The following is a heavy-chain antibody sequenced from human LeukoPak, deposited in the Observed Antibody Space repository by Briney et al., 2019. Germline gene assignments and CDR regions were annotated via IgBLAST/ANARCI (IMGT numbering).Heavy chain of an antibody. CDR2: INSDGSST. V-gene: IGHV3-74*01. J-gene: IGHJ4*02. Sequence: GGSLRLSCAASGFTFNRFWMHWVRQVPGKGLVWVSRINSDGSSTSYADSVKGRFTISRDNAKTSLYLQMNSLRAEDTAVYYCARDLSGVTGYTYGRGIDYWGQGTLVTVSS. CDR3: ARDLSGVTGYTYGRGIDY. CDR1: GFTFNRFW. D-gene: IGHD5-18*01.